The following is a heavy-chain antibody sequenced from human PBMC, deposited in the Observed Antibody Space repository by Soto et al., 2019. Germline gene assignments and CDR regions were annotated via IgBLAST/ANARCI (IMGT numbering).Heavy chain of an antibody. J-gene: IGHJ4*02. CDR3: ARDRGRSCIGGTCPFDY. CDR2: ISTYDGNT. Sequence: QVQLVQSGAEVKNPGASVRVSCRASGYSFTIYGITWVRQAPGQGLEWMGWISTYDGNTNYAQNFQGRVSMARDTSTSTAYMELRSLRSDDTAAYYCARDRGRSCIGGTCPFDYWGQGTLVTVSS. D-gene: IGHD2-15*01. V-gene: IGHV1-18*01. CDR1: GYSFTIYG.